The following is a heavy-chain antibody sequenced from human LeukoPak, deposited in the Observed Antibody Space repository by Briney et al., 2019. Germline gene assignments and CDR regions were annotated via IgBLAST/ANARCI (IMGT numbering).Heavy chain of an antibody. J-gene: IGHJ5*02. V-gene: IGHV4-34*01. CDR1: GGSFSGYY. D-gene: IGHD4-11*01. Sequence: SETLSLTCAVYGGSFSGYYWSWIRQPPGKGLEWIGEINHSGGTNYNPSLKSRVTISVDTSKNQFSLKLSSVTAADTAVYYCARGKGEETTVTQPNWFDPWGQGTLVTVSS. CDR3: ARGKGEETTVTQPNWFDP. CDR2: INHSGGT.